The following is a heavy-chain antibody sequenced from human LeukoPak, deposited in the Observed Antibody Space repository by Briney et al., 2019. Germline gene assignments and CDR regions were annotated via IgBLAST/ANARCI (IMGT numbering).Heavy chain of an antibody. CDR2: MNPNSGNT. Sequence: KXSCKXXXXXFXXXXINWVRQATGQGLEWMGWMNPNSGNTGYAQKFQGRVTMTRNTSISTAYMELSSLRSEDTAVYYCARGLITIFGVVYYYYGMDVWGQGTTVTVSS. CDR3: ARGLITIFGVVYYYYGMDV. CDR1: XXXFXXXX. J-gene: IGHJ6*02. V-gene: IGHV1-8*01. D-gene: IGHD3-3*01.